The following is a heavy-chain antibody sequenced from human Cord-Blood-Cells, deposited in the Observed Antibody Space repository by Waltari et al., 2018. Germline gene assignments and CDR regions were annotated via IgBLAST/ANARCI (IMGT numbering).Heavy chain of an antibody. V-gene: IGHV1-69*09. J-gene: IGHJ4*02. CDR3: ASTLMVYDFDY. Sequence: QVQLVQSGAEVKKPGSSVKVSCKASGATFSSYAISRVRQAPGQGLEWMGRIIPILGIANYAQKFQGRVTITADKSTSTAYMELSSLRSEDTAVYYCASTLMVYDFDYWGQGTLVTVSS. CDR1: GATFSSYA. D-gene: IGHD2-8*02. CDR2: IIPILGIA.